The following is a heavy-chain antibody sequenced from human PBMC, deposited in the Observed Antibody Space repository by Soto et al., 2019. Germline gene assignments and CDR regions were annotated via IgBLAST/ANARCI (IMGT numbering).Heavy chain of an antibody. CDR3: AKGLKFGSSGAHYFYAMDV. V-gene: IGHV3-23*01. J-gene: IGHJ6*02. Sequence: VGSLRLSCAASGFTFSGYAMSWVRQAPGKGLEWASGISSSGDSTYYADSVKGRFTISRDNSKNTLYLQMNSLRAEDTAVYYCAKGLKFGSSGAHYFYAMDVWGQGTTVTVSS. CDR1: GFTFSGYA. CDR2: ISSSGDST. D-gene: IGHD3-10*01.